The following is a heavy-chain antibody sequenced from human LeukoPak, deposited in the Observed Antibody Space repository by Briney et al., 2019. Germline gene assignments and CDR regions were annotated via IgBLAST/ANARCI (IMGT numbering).Heavy chain of an antibody. D-gene: IGHD6-19*01. J-gene: IGHJ5*02. V-gene: IGHV3-30*18. CDR1: GFTFSSYG. CDR3: AKHARGSGWGWFDP. Sequence: GGSLRLSCAASGFTFSSYGMHWVRQAPGKGLEWVAVISYDGSNKYYADSVKGRFTISRDNSKNTLYLQMNSLRAEDTAVYYCAKHARGSGWGWFDPWGQGTLVTVSS. CDR2: ISYDGSNK.